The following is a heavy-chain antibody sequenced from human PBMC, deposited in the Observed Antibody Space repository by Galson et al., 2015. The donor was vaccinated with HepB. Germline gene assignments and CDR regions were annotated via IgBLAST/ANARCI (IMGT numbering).Heavy chain of an antibody. V-gene: IGHV3-53*01. Sequence: SLRLSCAASGFTVSSNYMSWVRQAPGKGLEWVSVIYSGGSTYYADSVKGRFTISRDNSKNTLYLQMNSLRAEDTAVYYCARLTTTVTTFYYYYYYMDVWGKGTTVTVSS. J-gene: IGHJ6*03. CDR3: ARLTTTVTTFYYYYYYMDV. D-gene: IGHD4-11*01. CDR1: GFTVSSNY. CDR2: IYSGGST.